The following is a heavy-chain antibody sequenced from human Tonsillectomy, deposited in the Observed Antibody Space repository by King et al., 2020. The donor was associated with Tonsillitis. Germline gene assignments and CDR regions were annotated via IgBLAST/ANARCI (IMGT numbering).Heavy chain of an antibody. Sequence: QLQESGPGLVKPSETLSLTCTVSGGSINSYFWTWIRQPPGKGLEWIGYIYYSVATKDHTGTTNYNPSLKSRVTISVDTSKNQFSLKLKSVTAADTAVYYCATNSSNRYYFDHWGQGTLVSVSS. V-gene: IGHV4-59*01. D-gene: IGHD6-19*01. CDR2: IYYSVATKDHTGTT. CDR1: GGSINSYF. J-gene: IGHJ4*02. CDR3: ATNSSNRYYFDH.